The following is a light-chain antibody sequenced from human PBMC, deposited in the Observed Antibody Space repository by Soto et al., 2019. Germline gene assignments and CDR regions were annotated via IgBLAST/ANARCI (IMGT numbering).Light chain of an antibody. CDR1: QDISNY. Sequence: DIQMTQSPSSLSASVGDRVTITCQASQDISNYLNWYQQKPGKAPKLLIYDASNLETGIPSRFSGSGSGTDFTFTISSLQPEDIATDYYQHYDNHPPWTFGQGTKVEIK. CDR3: QHYDNHPPWT. J-gene: IGKJ1*01. CDR2: DAS. V-gene: IGKV1-33*01.